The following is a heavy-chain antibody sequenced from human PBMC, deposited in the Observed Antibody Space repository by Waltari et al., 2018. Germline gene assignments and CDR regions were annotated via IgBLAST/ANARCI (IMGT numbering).Heavy chain of an antibody. V-gene: IGHV1-24*01. CDR3: ARDLSGIAVAYFDY. D-gene: IGHD6-19*01. J-gene: IGHJ4*02. CDR2: VEPDDGET. CDR1: GYTLTELS. Sequence: QVQLVQSGAEVKKPGASVKVSCKVSGYTLTELSMHWVRQAPGKGLEWMGGVEPDDGETIDAQKFQGRVTITRDTSASTAYMELSSLRSEDTAVYYCARDLSGIAVAYFDYWGQGTLVTVSS.